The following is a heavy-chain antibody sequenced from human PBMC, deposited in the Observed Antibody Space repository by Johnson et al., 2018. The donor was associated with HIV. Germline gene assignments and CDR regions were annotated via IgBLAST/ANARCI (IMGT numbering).Heavy chain of an antibody. CDR1: GFTFSSYA. D-gene: IGHD6-6*01. J-gene: IGHJ3*02. CDR3: ASDDSSSNGRAFDI. CDR2: ISSNGGST. V-gene: IGHV3-64*01. Sequence: EVQLVESGGGLVQPGGSLRLSCAASGFTFSSYAMHRVRQAPGKGLEYVSAISSNGGSTYYAHSVKGRFTISRDNSKNTLYLQMGSLRAEDMAVYYCASDDSSSNGRAFDIWGQGTMVTVSS.